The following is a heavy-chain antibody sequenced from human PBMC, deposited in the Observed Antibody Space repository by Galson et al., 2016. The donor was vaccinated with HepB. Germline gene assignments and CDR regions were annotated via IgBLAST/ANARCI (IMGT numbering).Heavy chain of an antibody. CDR3: ARDRGSAQYFFDS. Sequence: SLRLSCAASGFTFSDYWMHWVRQVPGQGPVWVLRINNYGMSTDYVDSVNGRFAIFRDNAQNSVYLQMNSLRAEDTAMYYYARDRGSAQYFFDSWGQGTLVTVSS. CDR2: INNYGMST. V-gene: IGHV3-74*01. D-gene: IGHD2-15*01. CDR1: GFTFSDYW. J-gene: IGHJ4*02.